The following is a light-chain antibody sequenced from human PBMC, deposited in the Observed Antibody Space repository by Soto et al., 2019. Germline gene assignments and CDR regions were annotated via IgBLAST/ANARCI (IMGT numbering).Light chain of an antibody. CDR1: QNINSD. J-gene: IGKJ1*01. CDR3: QQHNNYWT. V-gene: IGKV1-5*03. Sequence: DVQMTQSPSTLSASVGDRVTITCRACQNINSDLAWYQQKPGKAPQLLIYRASSLESGVPSRFSGSGSGTEFTLTITSLQPDDFATYYCQQHNNYWTFGHGTRVDIK. CDR2: RAS.